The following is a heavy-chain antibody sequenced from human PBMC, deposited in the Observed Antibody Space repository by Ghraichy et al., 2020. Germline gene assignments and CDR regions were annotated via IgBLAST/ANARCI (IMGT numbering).Heavy chain of an antibody. CDR1: GFTFSSYG. CDR3: AKAGTWLVPGRAFDF. J-gene: IGHJ3*01. D-gene: IGHD6-19*01. V-gene: IGHV3-30*18. CDR2: ISYDGSNK. Sequence: GGSLRLSCAASGFTFSSYGMHWVRQAPGKGLEWAAVISYDGSNKYYADSVKGRFTISRDNSKNTLFLQMNSLRAEDTAVYYCAKAGTWLVPGRAFDFWGLGTMVTVSS.